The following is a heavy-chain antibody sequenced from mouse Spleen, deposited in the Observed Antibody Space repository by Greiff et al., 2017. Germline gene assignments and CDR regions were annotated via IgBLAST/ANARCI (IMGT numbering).Heavy chain of an antibody. D-gene: IGHD1-1*02. V-gene: IGHV1-7*01. CDR3: ARDYSYWYFDV. CDR2: INPSTGYT. Sequence: QVQLQQSGAELAKPGASVKMSCKASGYTFTSYWMHWVKQRPGQGLEWIGYINPSTGYTEYNQKFKDKATLTADKSSSTAYMQLSSLTSEDSAVYYCARDYSYWYFDVWGAGTTVTVSS. J-gene: IGHJ1*01. CDR1: GYTFTSYW.